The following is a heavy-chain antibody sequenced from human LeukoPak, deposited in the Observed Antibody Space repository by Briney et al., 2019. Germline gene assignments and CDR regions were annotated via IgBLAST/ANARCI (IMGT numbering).Heavy chain of an antibody. J-gene: IGHJ4*02. V-gene: IGHV4-59*12. CDR1: GGSIGSDY. CDR2: IYYSGGT. CDR3: AKYRTRGCVIHN. D-gene: IGHD6-19*01. Sequence: PSETLSLTCTVSGGSIGSDYWSWIRQPPGKGLEYIGYIYYSGGTNYNPSLTSRVTISVDTSKNQCSLKLRSVTGADTAVYFCAKYRTRGCVIHNWGQGTLVTVSS.